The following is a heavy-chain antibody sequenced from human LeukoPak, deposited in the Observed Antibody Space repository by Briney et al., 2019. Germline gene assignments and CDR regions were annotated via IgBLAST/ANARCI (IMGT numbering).Heavy chain of an antibody. Sequence: ASVKVSCKASGGTFSSYAISWVRQAPGQGLEWMGGIIPIFGTANYAQKFQGRVTITADESTSTAYMELSSLRSEDTAVYYCARGVWAMVRGVTIFDYWGQGILVTVSS. CDR2: IIPIFGTA. J-gene: IGHJ4*02. CDR3: ARGVWAMVRGVTIFDY. D-gene: IGHD3-10*01. CDR1: GGTFSSYA. V-gene: IGHV1-69*13.